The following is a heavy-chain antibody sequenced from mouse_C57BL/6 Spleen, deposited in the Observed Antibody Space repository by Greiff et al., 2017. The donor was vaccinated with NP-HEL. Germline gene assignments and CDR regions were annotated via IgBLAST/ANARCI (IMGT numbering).Heavy chain of an antibody. J-gene: IGHJ4*01. D-gene: IGHD4-1*01. CDR3: ARTLGRYAMDY. V-gene: IGHV1-52*01. CDR1: GCTFTSYW. Sequence: VQLQQPGAELVRPGSSVKLSCKASGCTFTSYWMHWVKQRPIQGLEWIGNIDPSDSETHYNQKFKDKATLTVDKSSSTAYMQLSSLTSEDSAVYYCARTLGRYAMDYWGQGTSVTVSS. CDR2: IDPSDSET.